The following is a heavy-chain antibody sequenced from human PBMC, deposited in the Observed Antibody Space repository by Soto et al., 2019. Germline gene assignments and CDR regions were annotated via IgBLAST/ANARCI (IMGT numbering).Heavy chain of an antibody. J-gene: IGHJ4*02. Sequence: EVQLVESGGGLVQPGGSLRLSCAASGFIFSTSWMSWVRQAPAKGLEWVANIKGDGSETYYVDSVKGRFTISRDNAKNSLYLQMNGLRVDDTAVYYCVRGANWGQGTLVTVSS. CDR3: VRGAN. CDR1: GFIFSTSW. CDR2: IKGDGSET. D-gene: IGHD2-15*01. V-gene: IGHV3-7*01.